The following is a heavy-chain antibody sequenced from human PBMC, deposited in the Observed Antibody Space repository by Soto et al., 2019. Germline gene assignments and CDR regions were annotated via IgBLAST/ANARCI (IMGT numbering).Heavy chain of an antibody. V-gene: IGHV4-30-4*01. CDR1: GGSISSGDYY. CDR3: ARDRTMWSGYYTGRGMDV. J-gene: IGHJ6*02. CDR2: IYYSGST. D-gene: IGHD3-3*01. Sequence: NPSETLSLTCTVSGGSISSGDYYWSWIRQPPGKGLEWIGYIYYSGSTYYNPSLKSRVTISVDTSKNQFSLKLSSVTAADTAVYYCARDRTMWSGYYTGRGMDVWGQGTTVTVSS.